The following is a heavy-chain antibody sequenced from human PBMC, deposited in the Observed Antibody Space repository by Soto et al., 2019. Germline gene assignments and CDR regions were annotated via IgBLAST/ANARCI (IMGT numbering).Heavy chain of an antibody. CDR2: ISAYNGNT. V-gene: IGHV1-18*01. Sequence: GASVKVSCKASGYTFTSYGISWVRQAPGQGLEWMGWISAYNGNTNYAQKFQGRVTMTTNTSTSTANMELRSLRSDDTAVYYCARVGDAFDIWGQGTMVTVSS. CDR3: ARVGDAFDI. J-gene: IGHJ3*02. CDR1: GYTFTSYG.